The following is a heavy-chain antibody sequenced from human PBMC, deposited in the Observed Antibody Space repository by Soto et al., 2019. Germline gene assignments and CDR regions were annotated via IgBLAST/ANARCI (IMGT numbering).Heavy chain of an antibody. CDR3: AKGVPGIAVAGTGYFQH. Sequence: GGSLRLSCAAAGLHFSSYAMSWVRQAPGKGLEWVSGISGSGDSTYYADSVKGRFTISRDNSKNTLYLQMNSLRAEDTAVYYYAKGVPGIAVAGTGYFQHWGQGTLVTVSS. CDR1: GLHFSSYA. D-gene: IGHD6-19*01. V-gene: IGHV3-23*01. CDR2: ISGSGDST. J-gene: IGHJ1*01.